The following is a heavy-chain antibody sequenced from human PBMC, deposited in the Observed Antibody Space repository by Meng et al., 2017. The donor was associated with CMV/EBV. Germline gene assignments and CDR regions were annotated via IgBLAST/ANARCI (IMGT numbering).Heavy chain of an antibody. CDR1: GYTFTSYG. Sequence: ASVKVSCKASGYTFTSYGISWVRQAPGQGLEWMGWISAYNGNTNYAQKLQGRVTMTTDTSTSTAYMELSSLRSEDTAVYYCARGNIVVVPAAIGWFDPWGQGTLVTVSS. J-gene: IGHJ5*02. CDR2: ISAYNGNT. D-gene: IGHD2-2*01. V-gene: IGHV1-18*01. CDR3: ARGNIVVVPAAIGWFDP.